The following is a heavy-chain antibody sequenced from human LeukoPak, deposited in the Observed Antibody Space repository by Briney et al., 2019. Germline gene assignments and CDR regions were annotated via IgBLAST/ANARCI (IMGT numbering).Heavy chain of an antibody. J-gene: IGHJ6*02. CDR1: VGTFSIYA. D-gene: IGHD3-10*01. CDR2: IIPILGIA. Sequence: GSSVTVSCKSSVGTFSIYAISWVRQAPGQGREWMGRIIPILGIANYAQKFQGRVTITADKSTSTAYMDLSSLRSEDTAVYYCARVLLWFGESNSSYYYGMAVWGQGTTVPVSS. CDR3: ARVLLWFGESNSSYYYGMAV. V-gene: IGHV1-69*04.